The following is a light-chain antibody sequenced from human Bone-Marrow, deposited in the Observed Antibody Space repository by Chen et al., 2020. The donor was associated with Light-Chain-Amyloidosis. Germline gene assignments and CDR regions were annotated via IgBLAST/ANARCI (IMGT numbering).Light chain of an antibody. J-gene: IGLJ3*02. Sequence: QSVLTQPPSASGTPGQRITISCSGSRSNIGINHVYWYQQLPGTAPKLFMYKSDQRPSGVPVRLAGSKSGGSASLAISGLRSEDEADYYCAAWDDRLNGWVFGGGTKLTVL. CDR2: KSD. CDR3: AAWDDRLNGWV. CDR1: RSNIGINH. V-gene: IGLV1-47*01.